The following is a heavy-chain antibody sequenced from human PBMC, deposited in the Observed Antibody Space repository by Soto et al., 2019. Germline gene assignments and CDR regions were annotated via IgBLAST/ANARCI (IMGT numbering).Heavy chain of an antibody. CDR1: GGSISNGGYY. Sequence: QVQLQESGPGLVKPSETLSLTCTVSGGSISNGGYYWGWIRQPPGQGLEWIGYMYDTRSANYNPSRKSRVTMSVDTSKSQFSLKLRSVSAADTAVYYCAGETGGSYFDPWGQGALVTVSA. V-gene: IGHV4-61*08. CDR2: MYDTRSA. D-gene: IGHD3-10*01. J-gene: IGHJ5*02. CDR3: AGETGGSYFDP.